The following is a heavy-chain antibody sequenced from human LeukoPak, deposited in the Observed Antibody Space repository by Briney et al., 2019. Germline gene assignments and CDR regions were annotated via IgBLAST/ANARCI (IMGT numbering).Heavy chain of an antibody. J-gene: IGHJ4*02. D-gene: IGHD2-2*01. CDR1: GGSISSGDYY. Sequence: PSETLSLTCTVSGGSISSGDYYWSWIRQPPGKGLEWIGYIYYSGSTYYNPSLKSRVTISVDTSKNQFSLKLSSVTAADTAVYYCARASREDIVVVPAAMGHRPFDYWGQGTLVTVSS. V-gene: IGHV4-30-4*01. CDR3: ARASREDIVVVPAAMGHRPFDY. CDR2: IYYSGST.